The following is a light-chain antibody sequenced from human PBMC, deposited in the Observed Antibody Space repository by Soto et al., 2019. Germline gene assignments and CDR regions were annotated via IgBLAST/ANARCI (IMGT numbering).Light chain of an antibody. J-gene: IGKJ5*01. CDR2: AAS. CDR1: QIISMC. Sequence: TLTTYSVSAAVGDRVLFACLARQIISMCLAWYQQKPVKAPKLLIYAASSLQIGVPSRFSCSGSGTDFTLTISSLQPEDFATYYYQQHHNYTFTFGQGTRLDI. CDR3: QQHHNYTFT. V-gene: IGKV1-12*01.